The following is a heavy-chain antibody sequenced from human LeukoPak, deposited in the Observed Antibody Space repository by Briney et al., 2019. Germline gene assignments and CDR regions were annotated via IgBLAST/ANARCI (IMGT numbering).Heavy chain of an antibody. V-gene: IGHV1-69*13. CDR1: GGTFSSYA. CDR2: IIPIFGTA. Sequence: ASVKVSCKASGGTFSSYAISWVRRAPGQGLEWMGGIIPIFGTANYAQKFQGRVTITADEWASTAYMELSIVTSEDTPVYYCASRPPLLVVPAAIPDYYYMDVWGKGTTVTVSS. J-gene: IGHJ6*03. D-gene: IGHD2-2*02. CDR3: ASRPPLLVVPAAIPDYYYMDV.